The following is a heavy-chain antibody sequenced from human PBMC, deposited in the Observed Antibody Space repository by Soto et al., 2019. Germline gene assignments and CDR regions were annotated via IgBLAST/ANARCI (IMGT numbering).Heavy chain of an antibody. CDR3: ARVKVVTAIDF. Sequence: PGGSLRLSCAASGFTFSSYAMHWVRQAPGKGPEWVAVISYDGSNKYYADSVKGRFTISRDNAKNSLYLQMHSLRDGDTAVYYCARVKVVTAIDFWGQGTLVTVSS. CDR2: ISYDGSNK. CDR1: GFTFSSYA. V-gene: IGHV3-30-3*01. J-gene: IGHJ4*02. D-gene: IGHD2-21*02.